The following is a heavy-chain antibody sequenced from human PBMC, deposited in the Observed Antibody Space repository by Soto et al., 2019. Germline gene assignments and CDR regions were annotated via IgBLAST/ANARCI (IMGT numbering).Heavy chain of an antibody. V-gene: IGHV3-48*02. D-gene: IGHD3-16*01. Sequence: EVELVESGGGLVQPGGSLRLSCAASGFTFSSYNMHWVRQAPGKGLEWVSHIRGSSGITYADSVKGRFTISRDNAENSLYLQMNSLRDVDTAVYYCARDGGHYGNHDYWGQGTLVSVSS. CDR3: ARDGGHYGNHDY. CDR1: GFTFSSYN. CDR2: IRGSSGIT. J-gene: IGHJ4*02.